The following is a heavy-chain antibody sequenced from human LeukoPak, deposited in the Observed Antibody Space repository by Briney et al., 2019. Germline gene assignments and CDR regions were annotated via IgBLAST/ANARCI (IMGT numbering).Heavy chain of an antibody. CDR3: ARQLAGLAPPGFIDS. CDR2: IYYGGST. V-gene: IGHV4-59*08. CDR1: GGSINSSY. D-gene: IGHD3-3*02. Sequence: SETLSLTCTVSGGSINSSYWTWIRQPPGKGLEWIGYIYYGGSTDYSPSLKSRATISLDTSKDQFSLHLTSVTAADTAVYYCARQLAGLAPPGFIDSWGQGTLVTVSS. J-gene: IGHJ4*02.